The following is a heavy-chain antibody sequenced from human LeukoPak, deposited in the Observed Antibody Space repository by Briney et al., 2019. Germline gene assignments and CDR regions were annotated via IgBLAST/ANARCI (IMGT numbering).Heavy chain of an antibody. J-gene: IGHJ4*02. CDR2: IYYSGST. Sequence: SETLSLTCTVSGGSISSYYWSWIRQPPGKGLEWIGYIYYSGSTNYNPSLKSRVTISVDTSKNQFSLKLSSVTAADTAVYYCARHCSGGSCYSSHFDYWGQGTLVTVSS. D-gene: IGHD2-15*01. CDR1: GGSISSYY. CDR3: ARHCSGGSCYSSHFDY. V-gene: IGHV4-59*08.